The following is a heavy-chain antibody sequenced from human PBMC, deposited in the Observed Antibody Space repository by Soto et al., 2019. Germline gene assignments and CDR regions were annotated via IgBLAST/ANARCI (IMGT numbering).Heavy chain of an antibody. Sequence: AGGSLRLSCVASGITFRSRAMSWVRQAPGKGLEWVSAISGSGGSTYYADSVKGRFTISRDNSKNTLYLQMNSLRAEDTAVYYCATSHSGYYQLYYFDYWGQGTLVTVSS. D-gene: IGHD3-22*01. CDR1: GITFRSRA. J-gene: IGHJ4*02. CDR2: ISGSGGST. V-gene: IGHV3-23*01. CDR3: ATSHSGYYQLYYFDY.